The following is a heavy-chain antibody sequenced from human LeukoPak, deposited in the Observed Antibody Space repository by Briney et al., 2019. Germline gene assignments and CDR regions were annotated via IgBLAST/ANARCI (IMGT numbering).Heavy chain of an antibody. CDR2: VYYSGST. CDR1: GDSISSGDYY. CDR3: ARSWYYYGADAFDI. J-gene: IGHJ3*02. V-gene: IGHV4-61*08. D-gene: IGHD3-10*01. Sequence: SETLSLTCTVSGDSISSGDYYWSWIRQPPGKGLEWIGYVYYSGSTNYNPSLKSRVTISVDTSKNKFSLKLTSVTATDTAVYYCARSWYYYGADAFDIWGQGTMVTVSS.